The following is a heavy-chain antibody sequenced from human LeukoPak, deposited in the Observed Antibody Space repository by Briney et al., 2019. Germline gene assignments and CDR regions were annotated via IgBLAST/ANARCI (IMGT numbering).Heavy chain of an antibody. J-gene: IGHJ5*02. CDR1: GYTLTELS. CDR3: AIRGGYEGWFDP. CDR2: LDPEDGET. D-gene: IGHD5-12*01. Sequence: ASVKVSCKVSGYTLTELSMHWVRQAPGKGLEWMGGLDPEDGETIYAQKFQGRVTMTEDTSTDTAYMELSSLRSEDTAVYYCAIRGGYEGWFDPWGQGTLVTVSS. V-gene: IGHV1-24*01.